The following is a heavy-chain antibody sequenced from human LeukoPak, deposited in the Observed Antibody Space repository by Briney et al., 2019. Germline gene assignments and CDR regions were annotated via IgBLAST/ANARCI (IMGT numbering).Heavy chain of an antibody. CDR2: IYYSGST. CDR3: ARASLLVRAYYYYMDV. J-gene: IGHJ6*03. D-gene: IGHD6-6*01. Sequence: PSETLSLTCTVSGGSISSYYWSWIRQPPGKGLEWIGYIYYSGSTNYNPSLKSRVTISVDTFKNQFSLKLSSVTAADTAVYYCARASLLVRAYYYYMDVWGKGTTVTVSS. CDR1: GGSISSYY. V-gene: IGHV4-59*01.